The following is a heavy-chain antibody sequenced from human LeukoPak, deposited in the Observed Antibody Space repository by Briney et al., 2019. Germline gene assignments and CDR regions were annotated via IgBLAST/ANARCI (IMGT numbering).Heavy chain of an antibody. CDR2: IKQDGSEK. D-gene: IGHD6-13*01. V-gene: IGHV3-7*01. Sequence: GGSLRLSCAASGFTFSTYWMSWIRQAPGKGLEWLANIKQDGSEKYYMNSVKSRFTISRDNAKNSLYLQMNSLRAEDTAMYYCARDSAGNDYWGQGTLVTVCS. J-gene: IGHJ4*02. CDR1: GFTFSTYW. CDR3: ARDSAGNDY.